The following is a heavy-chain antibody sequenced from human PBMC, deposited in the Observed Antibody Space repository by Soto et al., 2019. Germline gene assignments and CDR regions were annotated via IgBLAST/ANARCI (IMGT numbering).Heavy chain of an antibody. V-gene: IGHV4-30-2*01. CDR2: IYHSGST. Sequence: PSETLSLTCAVSGGSISSGGYSWSWIRQPPGKGLEWIGYIYHSGSTYYNPSLKSRVTISVDRSKNQFSLKLSSVTAADTAVYYCVRRSGFPYYYGRDVWGQGTTVTVSS. D-gene: IGHD5-12*01. CDR3: VRRSGFPYYYGRDV. J-gene: IGHJ6*02. CDR1: GGSISSGGYS.